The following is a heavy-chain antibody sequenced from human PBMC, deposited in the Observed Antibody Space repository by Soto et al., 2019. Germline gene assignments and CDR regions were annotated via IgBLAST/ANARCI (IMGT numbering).Heavy chain of an antibody. V-gene: IGHV1-18*01. CDR1: GYTFTSYG. CDR2: ISAYNGNT. D-gene: IGHD2-2*01. CDR3: AVGPYSDYCSSTSCHAFDI. J-gene: IGHJ3*02. Sequence: QVQLVQSGAEVKKPGASVKVSCKASGYTFTSYGISWVRQAPGQGLEWMGWISAYNGNTNYAQKLQGRVTMTTETSTSISDMELRRLRTDETAVYYCAVGPYSDYCSSTSCHAFDIWGQGTMVTVSS.